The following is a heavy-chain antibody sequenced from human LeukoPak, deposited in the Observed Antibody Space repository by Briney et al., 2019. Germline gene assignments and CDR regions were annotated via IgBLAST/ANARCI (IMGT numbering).Heavy chain of an antibody. Sequence: GGSLRLSCAASGFTFSNYWFHWVRQAPGKGLVWVARINTDGSTTNYADSVKGRFTISRDNAKNTLYLQTNSLRAEDTAVYHCANDMTGPVDSWGQGTLVTVSS. CDR1: GFTFSNYW. J-gene: IGHJ4*02. V-gene: IGHV3-74*01. CDR2: INTDGSTT. CDR3: ANDMTGPVDS. D-gene: IGHD3-9*01.